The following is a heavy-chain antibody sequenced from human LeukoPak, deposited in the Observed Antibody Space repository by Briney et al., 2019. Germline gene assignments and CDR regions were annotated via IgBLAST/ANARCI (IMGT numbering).Heavy chain of an antibody. D-gene: IGHD3-16*01. Sequence: SETLSLTCSVSGDSIFNSNSYWSWMRHPAGKGLEWIGHIFSHGNTNYNPSLKSRVTISVDMSKNQFSLILSSVTAADTAVYYCARDRDMGGGNYFRVFYFDSWGQGTLVTVSS. CDR1: GDSIFNSNSY. CDR3: ARDRDMGGGNYFRVFYFDS. CDR2: IFSHGNT. J-gene: IGHJ4*02. V-gene: IGHV4-61*09.